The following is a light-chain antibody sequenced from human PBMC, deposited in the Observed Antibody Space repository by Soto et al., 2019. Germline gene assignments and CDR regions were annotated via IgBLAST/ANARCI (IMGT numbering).Light chain of an antibody. CDR1: QSVSTS. CDR2: SAS. CDR3: QQSFSTLLS. V-gene: IGKV1-39*01. Sequence: DILMTQSPSSLSASVGDRITITCRASQSVSTSVTWYQHKPGRDPKALISSASSLKSGVPSRFSGSGSGTDLTLTISSLQPEDIATYYCQQSFSTLLSFGGGTHVEIQ. J-gene: IGKJ4*01.